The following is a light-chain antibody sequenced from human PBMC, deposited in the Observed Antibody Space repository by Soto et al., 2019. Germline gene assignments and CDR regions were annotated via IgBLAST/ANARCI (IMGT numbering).Light chain of an antibody. Sequence: DIQMTQSPSSLSASIGDTVTIACRASQSIDTYLHWFQQKPGKAPNLLIHGASGLQSGVPSRFSGSGSGTDFTLTISNLQPEDFATYYCQQSYSTPWTFGQGTKVEIK. J-gene: IGKJ1*01. V-gene: IGKV1-39*01. CDR1: QSIDTY. CDR3: QQSYSTPWT. CDR2: GAS.